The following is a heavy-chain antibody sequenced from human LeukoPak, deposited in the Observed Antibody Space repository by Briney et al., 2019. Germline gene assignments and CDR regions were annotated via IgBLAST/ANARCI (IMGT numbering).Heavy chain of an antibody. V-gene: IGHV3-20*04. CDR1: GFTFSSYW. CDR2: INWNGGST. CDR3: AREGQSSSSAEENYYYYYMDV. Sequence: PGGSLRLSCAASGFTFSSYWMSWVRQAPGKGLEWVSGINWNGGSTGYADSVKGRFTISRDNAKNSLYLQMNSLRAEDTALYYCAREGQSSSSAEENYYYYYMDVWGKGTTVTVSS. D-gene: IGHD6-6*01. J-gene: IGHJ6*03.